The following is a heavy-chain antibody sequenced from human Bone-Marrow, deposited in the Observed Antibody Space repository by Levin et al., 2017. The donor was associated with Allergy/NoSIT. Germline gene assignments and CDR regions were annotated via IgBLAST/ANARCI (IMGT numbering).Heavy chain of an antibody. CDR3: ARGWRYCSGGSCSYGMDV. CDR2: IYYSGST. CDR1: GGSIRSGDYY. Sequence: SQTLSLTCTVSGGSIRSGDYYWSWIRQPPGKDLEWIGYIYYSGSTYYNPSLKSRVTISVDTSKNQFSLKLSSVTAADTAVYYCARGWRYCSGGSCSYGMDVWGQGTTVTVSS. J-gene: IGHJ6*02. V-gene: IGHV4-30-4*01. D-gene: IGHD2-15*01.